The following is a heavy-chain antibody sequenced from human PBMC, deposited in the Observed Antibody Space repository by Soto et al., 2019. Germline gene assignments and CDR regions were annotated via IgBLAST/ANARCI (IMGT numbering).Heavy chain of an antibody. CDR3: AKPPGFNNVVPAYFDD. D-gene: IGHD2-15*01. CDR2: ISASAITT. V-gene: IGHV3-23*04. Sequence: EVQLVDSGGGLVQPGESLRLSCAGSGFTFSAYAMSWVRQAPGKGLEWVSSISASAITTYNTDSVRGRFTISRDNSRNTVYLQMNSIRAEDTAVYFCAKPPGFNNVVPAYFDDGGGGTRVTVSS. CDR1: GFTFSAYA. J-gene: IGHJ4*02.